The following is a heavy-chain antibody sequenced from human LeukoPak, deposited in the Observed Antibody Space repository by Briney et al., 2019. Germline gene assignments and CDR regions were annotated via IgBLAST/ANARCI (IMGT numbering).Heavy chain of an antibody. Sequence: GGSLRLSCVASGFTFSDYAMSWVRQAPGKGLEWVPGISDSGGSTYYADSVKGRCTISRDNSKDTVSLQMNNLRAEDTAVYFCARHDSFIPYWGQGTLVTVTS. CDR3: ARHDSFIPY. V-gene: IGHV3-23*01. J-gene: IGHJ4*02. CDR2: ISDSGGST. D-gene: IGHD3-16*02. CDR1: GFTFSDYA.